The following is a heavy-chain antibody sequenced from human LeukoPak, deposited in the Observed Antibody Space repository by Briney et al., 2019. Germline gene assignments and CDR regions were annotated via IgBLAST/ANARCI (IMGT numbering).Heavy chain of an antibody. D-gene: IGHD3-22*01. CDR1: GFTFSSYS. V-gene: IGHV3-21*01. J-gene: IGHJ3*02. Sequence: GGSLRLSCAASGFTFSSYSMNWVRQAPGKGLEWVSSISSSSTYIYYADSVKGRFTISRDNAKNSLYLQMNSLRAEDTAVYYCARFGLYYYDSSGYPDAFDIWGQGTMVTVSS. CDR2: ISSSSTYI. CDR3: ARFGLYYYDSSGYPDAFDI.